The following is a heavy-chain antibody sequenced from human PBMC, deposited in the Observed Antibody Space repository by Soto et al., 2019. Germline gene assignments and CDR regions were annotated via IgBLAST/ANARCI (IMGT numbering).Heavy chain of an antibody. CDR2: VDVGGGST. CDR3: ARDSGPAGGGAGDI. CDR1: GFTFSTHA. Sequence: EVQLLESGGGLVQPGGSLRLSCAASGFTFSTHAMIWVRQAPGKGLNWVSTVDVGGGSTYYTDSVKGRFTVSRYNSKNTVYLQLNTLTAEDTAIYFCARDSGPAGGGAGDILGQGTMVTVSS. V-gene: IGHV3-23*01. D-gene: IGHD3-10*01. J-gene: IGHJ3*02.